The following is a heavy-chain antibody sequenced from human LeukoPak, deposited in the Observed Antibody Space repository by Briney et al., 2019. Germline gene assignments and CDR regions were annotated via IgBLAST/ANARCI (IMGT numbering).Heavy chain of an antibody. CDR2: ISWNSGSI. CDR3: AKDIASSGIDY. CDR1: GFTFDDYA. D-gene: IGHD6-19*01. V-gene: IGHV3-9*01. Sequence: GGSLRLSRAASGFTFDDYAMHWVRQAPGKGLEWVSGISWNSGSIGYADSVKGRFTISRDNAKNSLYLQMNSLRAEDTALYYCAKDIASSGIDYWGQGTLVTVSA. J-gene: IGHJ4*02.